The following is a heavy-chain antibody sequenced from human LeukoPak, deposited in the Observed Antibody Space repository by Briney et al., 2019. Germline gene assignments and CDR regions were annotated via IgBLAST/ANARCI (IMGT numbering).Heavy chain of an antibody. Sequence: ASVKVSCKASGYTFTGYYMHWVRQAPGQGLEWMGWINPNSGGTNYAQKFQGRVTMTRDTSISTAYMGLSRLRSDGTAVYYCARTRSSGGSCYSCYYYYMDVWGKGTTVTISS. J-gene: IGHJ6*03. CDR1: GYTFTGYY. V-gene: IGHV1-2*02. CDR2: INPNSGGT. CDR3: ARTRSSGGSCYSCYYYYMDV. D-gene: IGHD2-15*01.